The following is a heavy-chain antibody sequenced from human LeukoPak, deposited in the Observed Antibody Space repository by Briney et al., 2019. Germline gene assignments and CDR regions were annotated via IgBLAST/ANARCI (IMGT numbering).Heavy chain of an antibody. D-gene: IGHD2-2*01. J-gene: IGHJ1*01. V-gene: IGHV3-53*01. Sequence: GGSLRLSCAASGFTVTTKSMAWVRQAPGRGLEWVSVFYSPGSTYYADSVHGRFTISRDNSLNTLFFQMNSLRVEDTAVYYCASARESCIGSTCYEYFHHWGQGTPLTVSS. CDR2: FYSPGST. CDR3: ASARESCIGSTCYEYFHH. CDR1: GFTVTTKS.